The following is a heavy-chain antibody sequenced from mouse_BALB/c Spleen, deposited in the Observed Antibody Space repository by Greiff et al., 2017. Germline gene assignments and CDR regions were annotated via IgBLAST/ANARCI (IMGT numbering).Heavy chain of an antibody. CDR1: GFTFSSFG. V-gene: IGHV5-17*02. CDR3: ARYDYDVFAY. Sequence: VQLKQSGGGLVQPGGSRKLSCAASGFTFSSFGMHWVRQAPEKGLEWVAYISSGSSTIYYADTVKGRFTISRDNPKNTLLLQMTSLRSEDTAMYYCARYDYDVFAYWGQGTLVTVSA. CDR2: ISSGSSTI. J-gene: IGHJ3*01. D-gene: IGHD2-4*01.